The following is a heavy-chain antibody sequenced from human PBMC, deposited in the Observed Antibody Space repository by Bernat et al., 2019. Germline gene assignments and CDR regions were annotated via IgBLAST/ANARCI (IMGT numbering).Heavy chain of an antibody. CDR3: AKSVPAVVPAAMGNYYYYGMDV. D-gene: IGHD2-2*01. CDR1: GFTFSSYA. V-gene: IGHV3-23*01. Sequence: EVQLLESGGGLVQPGGSLRLSCAASGFTFSSYAMSWVRQAPGKGLEWVSAISGSGGSTYYADSVKGRLTISRDNSKNTLYLQMNSLRAEDTAVYYCAKSVPAVVPAAMGNYYYYGMDVWGQGTTVTVSS. CDR2: ISGSGGST. J-gene: IGHJ6*02.